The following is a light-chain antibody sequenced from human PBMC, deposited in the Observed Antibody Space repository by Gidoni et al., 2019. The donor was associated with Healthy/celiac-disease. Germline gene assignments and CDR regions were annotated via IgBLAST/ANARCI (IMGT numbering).Light chain of an antibody. CDR1: QSVSSY. CDR3: QQRSNWPS. Sequence: IVLTQSPSTLSLSPGERATLSCRSSQSVSSYLAWYQQKPGQAHRLLIYDASNRAKGIPARFSGSGYGTDFTITSSSLEHEDFAVYYCQQRSNWPSFGQGTKLEIK. V-gene: IGKV3-11*01. CDR2: DAS. J-gene: IGKJ2*01.